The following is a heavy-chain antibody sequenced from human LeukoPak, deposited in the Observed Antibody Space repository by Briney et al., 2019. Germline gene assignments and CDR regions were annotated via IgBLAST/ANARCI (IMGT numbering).Heavy chain of an antibody. CDR1: GGTFSSYA. D-gene: IGHD1-1*01. J-gene: IGHJ6*03. CDR2: IIPIFGTA. Sequence: GSSVKASCKASGGTFSSYAISWVRQAPGQGLEWMGGIIPIFGTANYAQKFQGRVTITADESTSTAYMELSSLRSEDTAVYYCARSPFPTHHNAYYYMDVWGKGTTVTVSS. CDR3: ARSPFPTHHNAYYYMDV. V-gene: IGHV1-69*01.